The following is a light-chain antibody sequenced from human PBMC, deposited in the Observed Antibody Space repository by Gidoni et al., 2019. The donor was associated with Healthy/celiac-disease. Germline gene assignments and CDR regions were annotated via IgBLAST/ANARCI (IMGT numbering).Light chain of an antibody. CDR2: GTS. J-gene: IGKJ1*01. Sequence: IVLTQSPGTLSLSPGERATLSCRASQSVSSSYLAWYQQKPGQAPRLLIYGTSSRAPGIPDRFSGSGSGTDFTLTINRLEPEDFAVYYCQQYGRSWWTFGQGTKVEIK. CDR1: QSVSSSY. CDR3: QQYGRSWWT. V-gene: IGKV3-20*01.